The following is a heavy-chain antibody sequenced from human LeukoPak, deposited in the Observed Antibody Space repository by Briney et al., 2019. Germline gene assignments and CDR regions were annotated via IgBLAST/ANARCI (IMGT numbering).Heavy chain of an antibody. CDR3: ARDGYSSSPFDY. Sequence: SETLSLTCAVYGGSFSGYYWSWIRQPPGKGLEWIGEINHSGSTNYHPSLKCRVTISVDTSKNQFSLKLSSVTAADTAVYDSARDGYSSSPFDYWGQGTLVTVSS. CDR1: GGSFSGYY. V-gene: IGHV4-34*01. D-gene: IGHD6-13*01. J-gene: IGHJ4*02. CDR2: INHSGST.